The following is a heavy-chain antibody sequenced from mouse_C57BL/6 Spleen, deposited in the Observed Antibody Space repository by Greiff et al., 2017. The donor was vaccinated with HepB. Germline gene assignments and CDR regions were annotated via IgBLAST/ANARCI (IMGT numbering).Heavy chain of an antibody. CDR1: GFTFSSYG. J-gene: IGHJ4*01. CDR3: ARLDGNYYAMDY. V-gene: IGHV5-6*01. CDR2: ISSGGSYT. Sequence: EVKLMESGGDLVKPGGSLKLSCAASGFTFSSYGMSWVRQTPDKRLEWVATISSGGSYTYYPDSVKGRFTISRDNAKNTLYLQMSSLKSEDTAMYYCARLDGNYYAMDYWGQGTSVTVSS.